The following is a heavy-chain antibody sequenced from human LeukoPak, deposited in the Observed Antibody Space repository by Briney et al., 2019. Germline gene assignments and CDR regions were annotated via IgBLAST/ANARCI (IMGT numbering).Heavy chain of an antibody. CDR2: IYYSGST. Sequence: SETLSLTCTVSGGSISSSSYYWGWIRQPPGKGLEWIGSIYYSGSTSYNPSLKSRVTISVDTSKNQFSLKLSSVTAADTAVYYCARSETQMPYCGGDCYSFDYWGQGTLVTVSS. V-gene: IGHV4-39*01. J-gene: IGHJ4*02. CDR3: ARSETQMPYCGGDCYSFDY. CDR1: GGSISSSSYY. D-gene: IGHD2-21*02.